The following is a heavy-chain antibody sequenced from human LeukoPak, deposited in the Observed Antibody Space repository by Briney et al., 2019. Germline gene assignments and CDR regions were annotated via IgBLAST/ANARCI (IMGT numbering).Heavy chain of an antibody. D-gene: IGHD3-3*01. Sequence: ASVKVSCKASGYTFTSYDINWVRQATGQGLEWMGWMNPNSGNTGYAQKFQGRVTMTRNTSIGTAYMELSSLRSEDTAVYYCARTYYDFWSGYSYYYYYGMDVWGQGTTVTVSS. CDR2: MNPNSGNT. J-gene: IGHJ6*02. V-gene: IGHV1-8*01. CDR3: ARTYYDFWSGYSYYYYYGMDV. CDR1: GYTFTSYD.